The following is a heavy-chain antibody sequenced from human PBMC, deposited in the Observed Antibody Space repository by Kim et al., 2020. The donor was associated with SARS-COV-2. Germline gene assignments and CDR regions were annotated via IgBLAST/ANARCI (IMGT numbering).Heavy chain of an antibody. D-gene: IGHD3-3*01. V-gene: IGHV4-39*01. CDR3: ARGLRFLEWLSPYYFDY. Sequence: LKVRVTISVDTSKNQFSLKLSSVTAADTAVYYCARGLRFLEWLSPYYFDYWGQGTLVTVSS. J-gene: IGHJ4*02.